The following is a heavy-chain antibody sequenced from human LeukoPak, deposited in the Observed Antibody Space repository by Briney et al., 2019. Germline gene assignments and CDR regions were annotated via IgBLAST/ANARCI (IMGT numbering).Heavy chain of an antibody. J-gene: IGHJ4*02. Sequence: SETLSLTCTVSGGSISSGDYYWSWIRQPPGKGLEGIGYIYHSGSTFYNPSFKSRVAISIDTSKNQFFLKLNPVTAADSAVYYCARVLVVVAAPDYWGQGTLVTVSS. CDR1: GGSISSGDYY. V-gene: IGHV4-30-4*01. CDR2: IYHSGST. D-gene: IGHD2-15*01. CDR3: ARVLVVVAAPDY.